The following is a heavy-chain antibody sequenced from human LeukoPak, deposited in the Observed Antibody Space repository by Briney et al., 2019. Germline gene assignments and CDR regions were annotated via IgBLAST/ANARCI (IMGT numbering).Heavy chain of an antibody. V-gene: IGHV4-4*02. CDR3: ARGRSSYYDSGGYYYLMY. J-gene: IGHJ1*01. D-gene: IGHD3-22*01. Sequence: SETLSLTCAVSGGSISSSNWWSWVRQPPGKGLEWIGEIYHSGSTNNNPSLKSRVTISVDTFKNQFSLKMSSVTAADTAVYYCARGRSSYYDSGGYYYLMYWGQGTLVTVSS. CDR2: IYHSGST. CDR1: GGSISSSNW.